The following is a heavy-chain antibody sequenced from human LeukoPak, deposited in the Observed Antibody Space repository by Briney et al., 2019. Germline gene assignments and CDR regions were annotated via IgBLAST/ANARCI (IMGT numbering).Heavy chain of an antibody. CDR1: GFTFSSYA. J-gene: IGHJ4*02. V-gene: IGHV3-23*01. Sequence: PGASLRLSCAASGFTFSSYAMSWVRQAPGKGLEWVSAISGSGGSTYYADSVKGRFTISRDNSKNTLYLQMNSLRAEDTAVYYCAKDSYNWNDDGYYFDYWGQGTLVTVSS. CDR3: AKDSYNWNDDGYYFDY. CDR2: ISGSGGST. D-gene: IGHD1-1*01.